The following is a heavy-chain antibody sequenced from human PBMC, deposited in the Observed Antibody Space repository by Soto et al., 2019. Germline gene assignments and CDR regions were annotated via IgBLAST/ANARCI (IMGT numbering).Heavy chain of an antibody. J-gene: IGHJ4*02. Sequence: ASVKVSCKVSGYPFTTYYIHWVRQAPGQGLEWMGWIDPRSGGTVYEQKFQGRVTMTRDTSISTVYMDLSGLTSDDTALYYCATDDYGIFPYWGQGSLVTVSS. CDR3: ATDDYGIFPY. D-gene: IGHD3-10*01. CDR1: GYPFTTYY. CDR2: IDPRSGGT. V-gene: IGHV1-2*02.